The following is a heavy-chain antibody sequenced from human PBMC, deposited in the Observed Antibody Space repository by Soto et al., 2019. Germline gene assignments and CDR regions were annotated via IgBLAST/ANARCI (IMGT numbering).Heavy chain of an antibody. CDR2: IYYSGST. Sequence: SETLSLTCTVSGGSVSSGSYYWSWIRQPPGKGLEWIGYIYYSGSTKYNPSLKSRVNISVDTSKNQFSLKLSSVADADTAVYYCASGGTMGAFDIWGQGIMVSVSS. CDR1: GGSVSSGSYY. J-gene: IGHJ3*02. D-gene: IGHD1-7*01. CDR3: ASGGTMGAFDI. V-gene: IGHV4-61*01.